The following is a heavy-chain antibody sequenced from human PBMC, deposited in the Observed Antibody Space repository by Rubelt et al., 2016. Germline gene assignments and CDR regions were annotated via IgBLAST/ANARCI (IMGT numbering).Heavy chain of an antibody. D-gene: IGHD3-9*01. CDR2: IYYTGST. CDR3: VRGRRRYFEYSLSYDFDL. CDR1: AESISDYY. J-gene: IGHJ3*01. Sequence: QMQLKQWGAGLLKSSETMSLTCVVYAESISDYYWTWIRQAPGKGLEWVGEIYYTGSTNYNPSLRSRVTVSVDTSNNQISLRLTSGNAADTAVYYCVRGRRRYFEYSLSYDFDLWGQGTMVTVSS. V-gene: IGHV4-34*02.